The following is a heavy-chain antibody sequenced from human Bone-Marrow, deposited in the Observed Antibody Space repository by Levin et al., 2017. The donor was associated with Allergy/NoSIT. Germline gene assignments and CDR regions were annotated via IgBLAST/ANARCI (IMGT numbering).Heavy chain of an antibody. CDR3: ARSKWPRSYFFDY. V-gene: IGHV3-30*04. CDR2: ISYDGRNK. J-gene: IGHJ4*02. Sequence: QAGGSLRLSCAASGFNFSDYPMHWVRQAPGKGLEWVAVISYDGRNKYYTDSVKGRFTISRDNSKNTVYLQMNSLRAEDTAVFYCARSKWPRSYFFDYWGQGILVTVSS. D-gene: IGHD5-12*01. CDR1: GFNFSDYP.